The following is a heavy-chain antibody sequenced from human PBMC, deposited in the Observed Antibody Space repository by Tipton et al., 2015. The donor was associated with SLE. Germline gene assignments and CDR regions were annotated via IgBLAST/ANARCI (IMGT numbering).Heavy chain of an antibody. CDR3: ARGDLNV. Sequence: SLRLSCAASGFTFSSYWMHWVRQAPGKGLLWVSHINSDGSNTSYADSVKGRFTISRDNAKNTLSLQMNSLRAEDTAVYYCARGDLNVWGQGTPVTVSS. CDR1: GFTFSSYW. V-gene: IGHV3-74*01. J-gene: IGHJ6*02. CDR2: INSDGSNT. D-gene: IGHD2-21*01.